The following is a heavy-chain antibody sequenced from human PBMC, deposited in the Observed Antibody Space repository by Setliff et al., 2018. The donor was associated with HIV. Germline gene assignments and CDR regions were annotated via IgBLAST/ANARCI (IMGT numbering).Heavy chain of an antibody. V-gene: IGHV3-23*01. CDR3: AKTQTVITVYGPFDS. CDR2: ISGSGDIT. Sequence: WIRQAPGKGLEWVSVISGSGDITYYRESVKGRFTVSRDNSNNTVYLQMNSLRAEDTAMYYCAKTQTVITVYGPFDSWGQGTPVTVSS. J-gene: IGHJ4*02. D-gene: IGHD4-4*01.